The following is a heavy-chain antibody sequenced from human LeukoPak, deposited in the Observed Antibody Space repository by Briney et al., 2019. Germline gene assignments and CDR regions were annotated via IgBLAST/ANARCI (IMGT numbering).Heavy chain of an antibody. J-gene: IGHJ6*02. CDR3: AREEQWLVLPYYYYYGMDV. CDR1: GYTFTGYY. V-gene: IGHV1-2*06. CDR2: INPNSGGT. D-gene: IGHD6-19*01. Sequence: ASVKVSCTASGYTFTGYYMHWVRQAPGQGLEWMGRINPNSGGTNYAQKVQGRVTMTRDTSISTAYMELSRLRSDDTAVYYCAREEQWLVLPYYYYYGMDVWGQGTTVTVSS.